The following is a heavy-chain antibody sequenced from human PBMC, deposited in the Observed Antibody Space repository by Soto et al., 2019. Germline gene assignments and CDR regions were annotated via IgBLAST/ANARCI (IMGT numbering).Heavy chain of an antibody. CDR2: IIPILGIA. D-gene: IGHD2-15*01. CDR1: GGTFSSYT. Sequence: QVQLVQSGAEVKKPGSSVKVSCKASGGTFSSYTISWVRQAPGQGLEWMGRIIPILGIANYAQKFQGRVTITADKSTSTAYMELSSLRSDDTAVYYCARVDCSGGSCYPYYFDSWGQGTLVTVSS. J-gene: IGHJ4*02. V-gene: IGHV1-69*02. CDR3: ARVDCSGGSCYPYYFDS.